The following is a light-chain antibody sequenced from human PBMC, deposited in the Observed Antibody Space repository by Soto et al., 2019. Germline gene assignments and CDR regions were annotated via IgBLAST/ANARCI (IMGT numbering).Light chain of an antibody. CDR2: DAT. CDR3: QQRRSVFT. Sequence: EVVLTQSPASLSLSPGERATISCRASQSVASHLAWYQQKPGQAPRLLIYDATNRATGIPARFSGNGFGTSFTLSIGSIQTEVVAIYYCQQRRSVFTFGQGTRLDIK. J-gene: IGKJ5*01. CDR1: QSVASH. V-gene: IGKV3-11*01.